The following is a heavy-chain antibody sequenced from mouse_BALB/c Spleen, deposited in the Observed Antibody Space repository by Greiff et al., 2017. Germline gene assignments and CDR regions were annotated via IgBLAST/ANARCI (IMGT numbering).Heavy chain of an antibody. CDR2: ISSGGGST. D-gene: IGHD2-4*01. CDR1: GFAFSSYD. J-gene: IGHJ2*01. CDR3: ARHGGLRQGYYFDY. Sequence: EVKLVESGGGLVKPGGSLKLSCAASGFAFSSYDMSWVRQTPEKRLEWVAYISSGGGSTYYPDTVKGRFTISRDNAKNTLYLQMSSLKSEDTAMYYCARHGGLRQGYYFDYWGQGTTLTVSS. V-gene: IGHV5-12-1*01.